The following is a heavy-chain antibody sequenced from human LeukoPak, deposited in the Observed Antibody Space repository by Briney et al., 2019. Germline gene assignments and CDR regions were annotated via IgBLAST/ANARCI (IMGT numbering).Heavy chain of an antibody. CDR3: ARQYSGFDY. V-gene: IGHV6-1*01. D-gene: IGHD5-18*01. J-gene: IGHJ4*02. CDR1: GDSISSNSGV. CDR2: TYYRSKWYN. Sequence: SRTLSLTCVISGDSISSNSGVWNWIRQSPSRGLEWLGRTYYRSKWYNDYAVSVKSRITINPDTSKNQFSLQLNSVTPEDTAVYYCARQYSGFDYWGQGTLVTVSS.